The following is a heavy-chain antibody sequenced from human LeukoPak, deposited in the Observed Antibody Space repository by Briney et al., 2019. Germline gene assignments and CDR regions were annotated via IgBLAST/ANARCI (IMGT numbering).Heavy chain of an antibody. CDR3: ARGSGSYPVDY. CDR2: INQGGTGK. V-gene: IGHV3-7*04. D-gene: IGHD1-26*01. J-gene: IGHJ4*02. CDR1: GFSFSSQW. Sequence: PGGSLRLSCAASGFSFSSQWMSWVRQAPGQGLEWVAIINQGGTGKYYVDSVKGRFTISRDNAENSLYLQMSSLRAEDTAVYYCARGSGSYPVDYWGQGTLVTVCS.